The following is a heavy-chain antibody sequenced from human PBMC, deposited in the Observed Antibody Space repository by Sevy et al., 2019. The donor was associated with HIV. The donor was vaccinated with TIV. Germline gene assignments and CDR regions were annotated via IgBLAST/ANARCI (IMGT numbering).Heavy chain of an antibody. V-gene: IGHV3-15*01. CDR1: GFTFSNAW. D-gene: IGHD3-10*01. Sequence: GGSLRLSCVASGFTFSNAWMSWVRPAPGKGLEWVGRIKSNTDGGPTDYAAPVKGRFTISRDDSKNTLYLQMNSLKTEDTAIYYCTIDSKKRGLSALLDYWGQGTLVTVSS. CDR2: IKSNTDGGPT. J-gene: IGHJ4*02. CDR3: TIDSKKRGLSALLDY.